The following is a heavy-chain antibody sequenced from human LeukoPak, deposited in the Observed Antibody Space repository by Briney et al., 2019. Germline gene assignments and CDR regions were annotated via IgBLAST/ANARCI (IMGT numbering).Heavy chain of an antibody. CDR1: GFTFSSYE. D-gene: IGHD6-6*01. CDR2: ISSSGSTI. J-gene: IGHJ2*01. V-gene: IGHV3-48*03. CDR3: ARSGIAARRRGDWYFDL. Sequence: GGSLRLSCAASGFTFSSYEMNWVRQAPGKGLEWVSYISSSGSTIYYADSVKGRFNISRDNAKNSLYLQMNSLRAEDTAVYYCARSGIAARRRGDWYFDLWGRGTLVTVSS.